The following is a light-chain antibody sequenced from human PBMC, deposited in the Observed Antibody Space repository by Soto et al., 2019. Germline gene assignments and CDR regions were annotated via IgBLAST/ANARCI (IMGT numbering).Light chain of an antibody. CDR1: QSVSSN. CDR3: QQYNNFWT. CDR2: GAS. V-gene: IGKV3-15*01. J-gene: IGKJ1*01. Sequence: EIAMTQSPATLSVSPGERATLSCRASQSVSSNLAWYQQKPGQAPRLLIYGASTRATGIPARFRGSGSGTEFTLTISSLQSEDFAVYYCQQYNNFWTFGQGTKVDIK.